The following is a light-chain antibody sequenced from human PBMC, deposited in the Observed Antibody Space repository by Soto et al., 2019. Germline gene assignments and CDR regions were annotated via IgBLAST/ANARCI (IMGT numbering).Light chain of an antibody. Sequence: EIVLTQSPVTLSVSPGERATLSCRASQSISTTLVWYLQKPGQAPRLLIYGASTRATGVPARFSGSGSGTEFTLTISSLQSEDFAVYYCQQYNSWVTFGGGTKVEIK. J-gene: IGKJ4*01. CDR3: QQYNSWVT. CDR1: QSISTT. V-gene: IGKV3-15*01. CDR2: GAS.